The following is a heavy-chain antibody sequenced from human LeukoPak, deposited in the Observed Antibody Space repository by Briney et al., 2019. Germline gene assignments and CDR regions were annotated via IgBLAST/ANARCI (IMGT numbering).Heavy chain of an antibody. J-gene: IGHJ6*03. Sequence: GGSLRLSCAASGFTFSSYEMNWVRQAPGKGLEWVSYISSSGSTIYYADSVKGRFTISRDNAKNSLYLQMNSLRAEDTAVYYCARVWRDLAVAGTSRLYYYMDVWGKGTTVTVSS. V-gene: IGHV3-48*03. CDR1: GFTFSSYE. CDR3: ARVWRDLAVAGTSRLYYYMDV. D-gene: IGHD6-19*01. CDR2: ISSSGSTI.